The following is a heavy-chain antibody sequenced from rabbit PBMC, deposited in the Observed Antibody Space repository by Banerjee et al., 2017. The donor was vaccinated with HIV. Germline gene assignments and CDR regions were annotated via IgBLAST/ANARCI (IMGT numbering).Heavy chain of an antibody. CDR2: IAGSSSGFT. CDR1: GFTISGYW. Sequence: QEQLEESGGRLVQPGGSLTLSCKAFGFTISGYWMNWVRQAPGKGLEWISCIAGSSSGFTYSATWAKGRFTCSKTSSTTVTLQMTSLTVADTATYFCARDTGSSFSSYGMDLWGPGTLVTVS. D-gene: IGHD8-1*01. J-gene: IGHJ6*01. V-gene: IGHV1S45*01. CDR3: ARDTGSSFSSYGMDL.